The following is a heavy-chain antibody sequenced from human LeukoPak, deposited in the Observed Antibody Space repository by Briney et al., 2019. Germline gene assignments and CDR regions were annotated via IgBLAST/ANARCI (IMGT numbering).Heavy chain of an antibody. J-gene: IGHJ4*02. CDR1: GFTFSTYG. D-gene: IGHD2-21*02. CDR3: ARDRDIVVVTAIHYFDY. V-gene: IGHV3-30*19. Sequence: GRSLRLSCAASGFTFSTYGMHWVRQAPGKGLEWVAVISYDGSNKYYADSVKGRFTISRDNSKNTLYLQMNSLRAEDTAVYYCARDRDIVVVTAIHYFDYWGQGTLVTVSS. CDR2: ISYDGSNK.